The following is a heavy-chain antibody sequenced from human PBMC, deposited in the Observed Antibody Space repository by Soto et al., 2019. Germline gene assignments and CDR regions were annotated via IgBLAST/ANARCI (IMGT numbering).Heavy chain of an antibody. CDR1: NGSITAFDYS. D-gene: IGHD3-3*01. V-gene: IGHV4-30-2*01. J-gene: IGHJ6*02. CDR3: ARDMTIFGVAPGGGMDV. CDR2: IYHSGRT. Sequence: QLQLQESGSGLVKPSQTLSLTCAVSNGSITAFDYSWSWIRQPPGRGLEWIGSIYHSGRTYYIPSLKSRLTMSLDKSKNPFSLKLSSMTAADTAVYFCARDMTIFGVAPGGGMDVWGQGTTVTVSS.